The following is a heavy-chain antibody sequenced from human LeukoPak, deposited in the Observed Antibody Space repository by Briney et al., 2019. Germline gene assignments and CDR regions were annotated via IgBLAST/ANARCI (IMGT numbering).Heavy chain of an antibody. Sequence: PGGSLRLSCAASGFTVSSNYMSWVRQAPGKGLEWVSAISGSGGSTYYADSVKGRFTISRDNSKNTLYLQMNSLRAEDTAVYYCARSYRDIVVVPAAIFPFDYWGQGTLVTVSS. J-gene: IGHJ4*02. D-gene: IGHD2-2*01. V-gene: IGHV3-23*01. CDR3: ARSYRDIVVVPAAIFPFDY. CDR2: ISGSGGST. CDR1: GFTVSSNY.